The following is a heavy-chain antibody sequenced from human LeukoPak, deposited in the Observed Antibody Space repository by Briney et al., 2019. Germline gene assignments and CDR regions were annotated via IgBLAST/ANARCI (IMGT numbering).Heavy chain of an antibody. CDR1: GFTFSSYG. CDR3: AKGDIVSPFDY. V-gene: IGHV3-23*01. J-gene: IGHJ4*02. Sequence: GGSLRLSCAASGFTFSSYGMGWVSQAKGKGMERVSAISGSGGSTYYAGSVKGRFTISRDNSKNTLYLQMNSLRAEDTAVYYCAKGDIVSPFDYWGQGTLVTVSS. D-gene: IGHD5/OR15-5a*01. CDR2: ISGSGGST.